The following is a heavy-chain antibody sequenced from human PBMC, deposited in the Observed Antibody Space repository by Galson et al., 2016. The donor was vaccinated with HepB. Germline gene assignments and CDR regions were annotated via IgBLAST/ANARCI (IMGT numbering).Heavy chain of an antibody. J-gene: IGHJ4*02. D-gene: IGHD1-26*01. CDR2: IYSNGLT. CDR1: GGSIGGNY. V-gene: IGHV4-4*08. Sequence: SETLSLTCTVSGGSIGGNYWSWMRQTPGKGLEWIGFIYSNGLTNYNPSLKSGVTISLDTSNNQFSLRLRSVTAADTAIYYGARGQYSVASYSYYFDYWGQGTLVTVSS. CDR3: ARGQYSVASYSYYFDY.